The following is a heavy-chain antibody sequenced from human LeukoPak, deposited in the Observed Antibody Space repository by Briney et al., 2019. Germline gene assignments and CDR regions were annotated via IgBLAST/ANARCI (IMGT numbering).Heavy chain of an antibody. CDR3: ARVDGGRSGSGWYDFDY. J-gene: IGHJ4*02. Sequence: PSETLSLTCTVSGGSISSGGYYWTWIRQHPGKGLEWIGYIYYSGSTNYNPSLKSRVTISVDTSKNQFSLKLSSVTAADTAVYYCARVDGGRSGSGWYDFDYWGQGTLVTVSS. V-gene: IGHV4-31*03. CDR2: IYYSGST. D-gene: IGHD6-19*01. CDR1: GGSISSGGYY.